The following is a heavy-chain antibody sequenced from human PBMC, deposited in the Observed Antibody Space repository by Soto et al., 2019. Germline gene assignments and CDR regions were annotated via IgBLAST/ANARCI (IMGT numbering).Heavy chain of an antibody. CDR1: GYSFTSYW. CDR2: IYPGDSDT. Sequence: GESLKISCKGSGYSFTSYWIGWVRQMPGKGLEWMGIIYPGDSDTRYSPSFQGQVTISADKSISTAYLQWSSLKASDTAMYYCVRNGITAKYYYYGMDVWGQGTTVTVSS. D-gene: IGHD1-20*01. J-gene: IGHJ6*02. V-gene: IGHV5-51*01. CDR3: VRNGITAKYYYYGMDV.